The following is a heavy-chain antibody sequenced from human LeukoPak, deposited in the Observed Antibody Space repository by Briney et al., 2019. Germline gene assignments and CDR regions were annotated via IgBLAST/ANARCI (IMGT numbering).Heavy chain of an antibody. V-gene: IGHV3-30*18. J-gene: IGHJ4*02. CDR1: GFTFSRYG. CDR3: AKGTTFGGVIVANYFDY. D-gene: IGHD3-16*02. Sequence: HPWGSLRLSCAASGFTFSRYGMHWVRQDPGKGLDWVTLISYDGSKTYYADSVKGRFTISRDNSKNTLYLQMNSLRAEDTAVYYCAKGTTFGGVIVANYFDYWGQGTLVTVSS. CDR2: ISYDGSKT.